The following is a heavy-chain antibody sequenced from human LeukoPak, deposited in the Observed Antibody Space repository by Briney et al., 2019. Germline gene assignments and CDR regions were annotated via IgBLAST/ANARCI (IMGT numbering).Heavy chain of an antibody. D-gene: IGHD2/OR15-2a*01. CDR3: ARRRRLKNPGGDAFDI. V-gene: IGHV4-59*08. J-gene: IGHJ3*02. CDR2: IYYSGST. Sequence: SETLSLTCSVSGDSINNYYWNWIRQPPGKGLEWIGYIYYSGSTRYNPSLQSRVTMSIGTSKTQFSLKLDSVTAEDTAVYYCARRRRLKNPGGDAFDIWGQGTVVIVSS. CDR1: GDSINNYY.